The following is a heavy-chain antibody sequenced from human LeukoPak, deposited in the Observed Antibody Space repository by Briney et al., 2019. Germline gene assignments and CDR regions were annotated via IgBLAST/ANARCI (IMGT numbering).Heavy chain of an antibody. CDR1: GGSISSYY. CDR3: ARDRFPYSSSSGYYMDV. D-gene: IGHD6-13*01. CDR2: IYTSGST. J-gene: IGHJ6*03. Sequence: SETLSLTCTVSGGSISSYYWSWIRQPAGKGLEWIGRIYTSGSTNYNPSLKSRVTMSVDTSKNQFSLKLSSVTAADTAVYYCARDRFPYSSSSGYYMDVWGKGTTVTVYS. V-gene: IGHV4-4*07.